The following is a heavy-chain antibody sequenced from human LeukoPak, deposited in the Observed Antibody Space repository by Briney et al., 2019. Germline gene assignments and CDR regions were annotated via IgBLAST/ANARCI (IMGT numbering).Heavy chain of an antibody. V-gene: IGHV1-18*01. CDR1: GYTFTSYG. Sequence: GASVKVSCKASGYTFTSYGISWVGQAPGQRLEWMGWISAYNGNTNYAQKLQGRVTMTTDTSTSTAYMELRSLRSDDTAVYYCAISIAAAGTDYWGQGTLITVSS. J-gene: IGHJ4*02. CDR3: AISIAAAGTDY. CDR2: ISAYNGNT. D-gene: IGHD6-13*01.